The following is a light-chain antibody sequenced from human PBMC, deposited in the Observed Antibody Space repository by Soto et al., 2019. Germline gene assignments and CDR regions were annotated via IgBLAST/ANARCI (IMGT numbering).Light chain of an antibody. CDR2: GES. V-gene: IGKV3D-20*02. CDR1: QTVSSSY. Sequence: LTQSPDTLSLSPGDSATLSCRASQTVSSSYLAWCQQRPGQAPRLLIYGESTRAAGIPDRLSGSGSGTDFTLTISSLEPEDFAVYYCQKRSNWPITFGQGTRLEIK. J-gene: IGKJ5*01. CDR3: QKRSNWPIT.